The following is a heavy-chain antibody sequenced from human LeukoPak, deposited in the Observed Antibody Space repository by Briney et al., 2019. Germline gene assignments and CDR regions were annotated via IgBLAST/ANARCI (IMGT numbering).Heavy chain of an antibody. V-gene: IGHV1-18*01. CDR3: AKDVRGANRYYYYYMDV. CDR1: GYTFTSYG. J-gene: IGHJ6*03. D-gene: IGHD3-10*02. Sequence: ASVKVSCKASGYTFTSYGISWVRQAPGQGLEWMGWISAYNGNTNYAQKLQGRVTMTTDTSTSTAYMELRSLRSDDTAVYYCAKDVRGANRYYYYYMDVWGKGTTVTVSS. CDR2: ISAYNGNT.